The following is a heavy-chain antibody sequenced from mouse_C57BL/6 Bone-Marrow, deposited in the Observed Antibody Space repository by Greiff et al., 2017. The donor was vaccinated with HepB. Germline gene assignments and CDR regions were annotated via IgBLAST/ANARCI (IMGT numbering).Heavy chain of an antibody. D-gene: IGHD2-3*01. Sequence: QVQLQQSGPGLVQPSQSLSITCTVSGFSLTSYGVHWVRQSPGKGLEWLGVIWSGGSTDYNAAFISRLSISKDNSKSQVFFKMNSLQADDTAIYYCARNTRDGYYLDYWGQGTTLTVSS. CDR3: ARNTRDGYYLDY. V-gene: IGHV2-2*01. CDR2: IWSGGST. CDR1: GFSLTSYG. J-gene: IGHJ2*01.